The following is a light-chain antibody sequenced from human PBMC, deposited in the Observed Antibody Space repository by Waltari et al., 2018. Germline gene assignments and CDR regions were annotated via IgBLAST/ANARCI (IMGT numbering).Light chain of an antibody. CDR1: QSVSRA. Sequence: EIVLTQSPGTLSLSLGERATVSCRASQSVSRALAWYQQKPGQAPRPLIYGAFTRATGIPDRFSGSGSGTDFSLTISRLEPDDLAVYYCQHYLKLPVTFGQGTTVEI. CDR2: GAF. J-gene: IGKJ1*01. CDR3: QHYLKLPVT. V-gene: IGKV3-20*01.